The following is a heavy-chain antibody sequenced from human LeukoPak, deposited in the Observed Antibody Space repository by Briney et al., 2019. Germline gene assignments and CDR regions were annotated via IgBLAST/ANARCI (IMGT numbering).Heavy chain of an antibody. J-gene: IGHJ4*02. CDR3: ARDGGTSTPFDY. Sequence: PGGSLRLSCAASGFTFSSYAMHWVRQAPGKGLEWVAVISYDGSEKYYADSVRGRFTISRDNSKNTVYLQINSLRAEDTAVYYCARDGGTSTPFDYWGQGTVVTVSS. CDR2: ISYDGSEK. D-gene: IGHD2-15*01. CDR1: GFTFSSYA. V-gene: IGHV3-30*04.